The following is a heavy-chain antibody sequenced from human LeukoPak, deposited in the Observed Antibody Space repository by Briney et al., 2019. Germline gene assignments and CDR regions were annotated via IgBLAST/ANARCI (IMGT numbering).Heavy chain of an antibody. J-gene: IGHJ6*02. Sequence: GGSLRLSCAASGFTFSSYAMSWVRQAPGKGLEWVSAISGSGGSTYYADSVKGRFTISRDNSKNTLYLQMNSLRDEDTAVYYXXXXXXXXXVVVVAVVDVWGQGTTVTVSS. D-gene: IGHD2-15*01. V-gene: IGHV3-23*01. CDR3: XXXXXXXXVVVVAVVDV. CDR1: GFTFSSYA. CDR2: ISGSGGST.